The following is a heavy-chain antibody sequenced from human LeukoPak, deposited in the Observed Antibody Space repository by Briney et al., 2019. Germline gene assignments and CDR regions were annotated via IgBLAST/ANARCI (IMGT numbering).Heavy chain of an antibody. V-gene: IGHV1-69*06. CDR3: AREHAENSRAPQH. Sequence: SVEVSCKASGGTFSSYAISWVRQAPGQGLEWMGGIIPIFGTANYAQKFQGRVTITADKSTSTAYMELSSLRSEDTAVYYCAREHAENSRAPQHWGQGTLVTVSS. CDR1: GGTFSSYA. D-gene: IGHD2/OR15-2a*01. CDR2: IIPIFGTA. J-gene: IGHJ1*01.